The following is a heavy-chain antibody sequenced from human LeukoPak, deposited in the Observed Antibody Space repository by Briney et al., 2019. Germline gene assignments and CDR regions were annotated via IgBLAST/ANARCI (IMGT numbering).Heavy chain of an antibody. Sequence: GGSLRLSCAASGFTFSSYWMHWVRQAPGKGLVWVSRINSDGSGTTYADFVKGRFTISRDNAKNTLYLQINSLRAEDTAVYYCANSRWSGYLDYWGQGALVTVSS. CDR2: INSDGSGT. CDR1: GFTFSSYW. V-gene: IGHV3-74*01. CDR3: ANSRWSGYLDY. J-gene: IGHJ4*02. D-gene: IGHD3-3*01.